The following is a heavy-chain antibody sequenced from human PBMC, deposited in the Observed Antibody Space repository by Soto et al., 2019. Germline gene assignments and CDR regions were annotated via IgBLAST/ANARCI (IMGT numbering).Heavy chain of an antibody. CDR2: IYYSGTT. CDR3: ARRQIQGPIDY. CDR1: DYSISSSRW. J-gene: IGHJ4*02. Sequence: VQLQESGPGLVKPSDTLSLTCAVSDYSISSSRWWGWIRQTPGKGLEWIGYIYYSGTTYYNPSLKSRVTMSVDTSKNQFSLKLTSVTAVDTAVYYCARRQIQGPIDYWGQGTLVTVSS. V-gene: IGHV4-28*01.